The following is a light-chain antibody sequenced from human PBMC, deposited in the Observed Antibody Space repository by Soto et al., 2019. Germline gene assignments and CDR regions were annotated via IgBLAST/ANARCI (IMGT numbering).Light chain of an antibody. Sequence: QALVTQEPSLTVSPGGTVTLTCASSTGAVTSGYDPNWFQQKPGQAPRALIYSTNNKYSWTPARFSGSLLGGKAALTLSAVQPDDEAEYYCLLHYADGWVFGGGTKLTVL. J-gene: IGLJ3*02. CDR3: LLHYADGWV. V-gene: IGLV7-43*01. CDR1: TGAVTSGYD. CDR2: STN.